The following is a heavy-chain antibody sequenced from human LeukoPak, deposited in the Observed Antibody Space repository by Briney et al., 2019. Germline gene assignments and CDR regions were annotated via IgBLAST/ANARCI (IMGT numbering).Heavy chain of an antibody. V-gene: IGHV4-59*08. J-gene: IGHJ4*02. CDR2: IYYSGST. D-gene: IGHD4-17*01. CDR3: ARQGGIMTTVTTGRDLVFYFDY. Sequence: SETLSLTCTVSGGSISSYYWSWIRQPPGKGLEWIGCIYYSGSTNYNPSLKSRVTISVDTSKNQFSLKLSSVTAADTAVYYCARQGGIMTTVTTGRDLVFYFDYWGQGTLVTVSS. CDR1: GGSISSYY.